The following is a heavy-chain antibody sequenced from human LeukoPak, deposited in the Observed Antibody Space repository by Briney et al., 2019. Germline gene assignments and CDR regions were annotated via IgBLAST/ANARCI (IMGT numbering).Heavy chain of an antibody. CDR3: SSSSVGAKAIDY. V-gene: IGHV4-34*01. J-gene: IGHJ4*02. CDR2: INHSGST. D-gene: IGHD1-26*01. CDR1: GGSFSGYY. Sequence: PSETLSLTCAVYGGSFSGYYWSWIRQPPGKGLEWIGEINHSGSTNYNPSLKSRVTISVDTSKNQFSLKLSSVTAADTAVYYCSSSSVGAKAIDYWGQGTLVTVSS.